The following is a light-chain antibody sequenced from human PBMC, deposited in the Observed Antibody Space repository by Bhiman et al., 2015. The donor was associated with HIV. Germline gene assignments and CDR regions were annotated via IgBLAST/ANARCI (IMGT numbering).Light chain of an antibody. CDR2: DVS. CDR3: CSYTTSTTLCV. J-gene: IGLJ1*01. Sequence: QSALTQPASVSGSPGQSITISCTGTGSDVGGYNHVSWYQQHPGKAPKLMIYDVSKRPSGVPDRFSGSKSGTSASLAISGLQAEDEADYYCCSYTTSTTLCVFGTGTNGPRP. V-gene: IGLV2-14*03. CDR1: GSDVGGYNH.